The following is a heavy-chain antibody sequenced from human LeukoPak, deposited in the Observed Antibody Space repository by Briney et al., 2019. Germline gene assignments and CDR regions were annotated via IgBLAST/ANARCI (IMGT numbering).Heavy chain of an antibody. CDR3: AKDHSKIQPFDY. CDR1: GFTFTTYS. CDR2: ISYDGTNK. V-gene: IGHV3-30-3*01. Sequence: GRSLRLSCAASGFTFTTYSMHWVRQAPGKGLEWVALISYDGTNKYYADSVKGRFTISRDNSKNTLYLQMNSLRAEDTAVYYCAKDHSKIQPFDYWGQGTLVTVSS. D-gene: IGHD5-18*01. J-gene: IGHJ4*02.